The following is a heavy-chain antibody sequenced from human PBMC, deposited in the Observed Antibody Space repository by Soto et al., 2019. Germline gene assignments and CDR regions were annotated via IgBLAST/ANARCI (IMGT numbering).Heavy chain of an antibody. CDR1: ADTFSSSA. CDR3: ARALISNYHYYGMDV. Sequence: QVQLVQSGAEVKKPGSSVKVSCKASADTFSSSAFSWVRQAPGQGLEWMGGFIPFFHAANYAQRFQGRVTITADEPTSTVYVQLSSLRSEDTALYYCARALISNYHYYGMDVWGQGTTVTVSS. V-gene: IGHV1-69*01. J-gene: IGHJ6*02. CDR2: FIPFFHAA.